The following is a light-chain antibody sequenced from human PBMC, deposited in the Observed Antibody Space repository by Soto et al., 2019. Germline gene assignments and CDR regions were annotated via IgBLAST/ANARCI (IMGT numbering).Light chain of an antibody. Sequence: DIVMTQSPATLSVAPGERVTFSFSASQGVSRKLAWYQHKPGQAPRLLIYGASTRATDVPARFSGSGSGTDFTLTISSLQSEDSAVYYCQQYHNWPPITFGQGTRLEIK. CDR1: QGVSRK. CDR2: GAS. CDR3: QQYHNWPPIT. V-gene: IGKV3-15*01. J-gene: IGKJ5*01.